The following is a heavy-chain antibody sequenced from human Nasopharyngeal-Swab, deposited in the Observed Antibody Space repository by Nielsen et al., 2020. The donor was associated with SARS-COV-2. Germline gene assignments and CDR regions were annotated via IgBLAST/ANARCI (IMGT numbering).Heavy chain of an antibody. Sequence: GESLEISWSGSGFRFISYLVTLVRQMPGKGLEWGGRIDPSDSFTTYNPSFQGHVTISADKSISTAYLQWGSLQASDIAVYYCARHPTIFGVVHTPYYFYIDVWGKGTTVTVSS. CDR1: GFRFISYL. D-gene: IGHD3-3*01. CDR3: ARHPTIFGVVHTPYYFYIDV. V-gene: IGHV5-10-1*01. J-gene: IGHJ6*03. CDR2: IDPSDSFT.